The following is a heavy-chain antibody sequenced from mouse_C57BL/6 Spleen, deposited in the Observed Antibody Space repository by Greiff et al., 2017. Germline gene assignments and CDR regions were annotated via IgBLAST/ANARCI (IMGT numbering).Heavy chain of an antibody. CDR3: AREDDYGGDY. V-gene: IGHV1-52*01. J-gene: IGHJ2*01. CDR1: GYTFTSYW. CDR2: IDPSDSET. Sequence: QVQLQQPGAELVRPGSSVKLSCKASGYTFTSYWMHWVKQRPIQGLEWIGNIDPSDSETHYNQKFKDKATVTVDKSSSTAYMQLSSLTSEDSAVYDCAREDDYGGDYWGKGTTLTVSS. D-gene: IGHD1-2*01.